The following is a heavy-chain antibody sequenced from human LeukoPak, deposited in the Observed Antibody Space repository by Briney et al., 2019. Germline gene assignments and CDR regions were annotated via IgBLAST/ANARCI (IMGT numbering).Heavy chain of an antibody. D-gene: IGHD5-18*01. CDR3: AKDRYGNAEYFQH. Sequence: GGSLRLSCAASGFTFSSYSMNWVRQAPGKGLEWVSAISGSGGSTYYADSVKGRFTISRDNSKNTLYLQMNSLRAEDTAVYYCAKDRYGNAEYFQHWGQGTLVTVSS. CDR1: GFTFSSYS. CDR2: ISGSGGST. V-gene: IGHV3-23*01. J-gene: IGHJ1*01.